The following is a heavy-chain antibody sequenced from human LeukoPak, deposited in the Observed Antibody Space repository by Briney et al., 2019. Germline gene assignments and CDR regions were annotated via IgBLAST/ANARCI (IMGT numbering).Heavy chain of an antibody. V-gene: IGHV4-59*01. CDR2: IYYSGST. CDR1: GGSISSYY. J-gene: IGHJ4*02. CDR3: GRFYSSGWSPNYYFDY. D-gene: IGHD6-19*01. Sequence: SETLSLTCTVSGGSISSYYWSWIRQPPGEGLEWIGYIYYSGSTNYNPSLKSRVTISVDTSKNQFSLKLSSVTAADTAVYYCGRFYSSGWSPNYYFDYGGQGPRVPVSS.